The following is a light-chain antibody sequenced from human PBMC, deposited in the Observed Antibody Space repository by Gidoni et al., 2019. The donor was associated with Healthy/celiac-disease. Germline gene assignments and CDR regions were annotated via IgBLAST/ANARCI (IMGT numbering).Light chain of an antibody. V-gene: IGLV3-1*01. CDR3: QAWDSSTGGNV. CDR2: QDR. Sequence: SYELTQPPSVSVSPGQTASITCSGDKLGDKYACLYQQKPGQSPVLVIYQDRKRPSGIPERFSGSNSGNTATLTISGTQAMDEADYYCQAWDSSTGGNVFGTGTKVTVL. CDR1: KLGDKY. J-gene: IGLJ1*01.